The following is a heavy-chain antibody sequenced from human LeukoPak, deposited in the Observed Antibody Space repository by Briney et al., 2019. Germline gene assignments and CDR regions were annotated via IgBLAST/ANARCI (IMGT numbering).Heavy chain of an antibody. CDR2: IIPILGIA. CDR3: ARSDDYYDSSYYFDY. J-gene: IGHJ4*02. V-gene: IGHV1-69*04. D-gene: IGHD3-22*01. CDR1: GGTFSSYA. Sequence: ASVKVSCKASGGTFSSYAISWVRQAPGQGLEWMGRIIPILGIANYAQKFQGRVTITADKSTSTAYMELSSLRSEDTAVYYCARSDDYYDSSYYFDYWGQGTLVTVSS.